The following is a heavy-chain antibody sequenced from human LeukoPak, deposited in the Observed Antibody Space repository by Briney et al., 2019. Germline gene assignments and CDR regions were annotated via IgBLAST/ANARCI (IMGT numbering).Heavy chain of an antibody. J-gene: IGHJ4*02. CDR1: GGSISSYY. CDR3: ARVGARGPVFDY. V-gene: IGHV4-59*01. D-gene: IGHD1-26*01. CDR2: IYYSGST. Sequence: SETLSLTCTVSGGSISSYYWSWIRQPPGKGLERIGYIYYSGSTNYNPSLKSRVTISVDTSKNQFSLKLSSVTAADTAVYYCARVGARGPVFDYWGQGTLVTVSS.